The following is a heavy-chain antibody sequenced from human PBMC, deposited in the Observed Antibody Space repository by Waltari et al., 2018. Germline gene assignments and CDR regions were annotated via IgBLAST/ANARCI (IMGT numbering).Heavy chain of an antibody. CDR2: ISYDGSNK. CDR3: ARGGLAAAILNAEYFQH. J-gene: IGHJ1*01. V-gene: IGHV3-30-3*01. D-gene: IGHD6-13*01. Sequence: QVQLVESGGGVVQPGRSLRLSCAASGFTFSSYAMHWVRQATVTGLWWVAVISYDGSNKYYADSVKGRFTISRDNSKNTLYLQMNSLRAEDTAVYYCARGGLAAAILNAEYFQHWGQGTLVTVSS. CDR1: GFTFSSYA.